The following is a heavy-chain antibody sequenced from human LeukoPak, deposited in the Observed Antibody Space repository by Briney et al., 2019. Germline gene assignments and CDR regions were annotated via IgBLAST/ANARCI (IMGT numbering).Heavy chain of an antibody. CDR3: ARDKHYYDSSNYV. V-gene: IGHV3-20*04. J-gene: IGHJ4*02. D-gene: IGHD3-22*01. CDR2: INWNGGTT. Sequence: GGSLRLSCAASGFTFNDYGMSWVRQGPGKGLEWASGINWNGGTTGYADSVRGRVTISRDNAKNSLYLQMNSLRAEDTALYYCARDKHYYDSSNYVWGQGTLVTVSS. CDR1: GFTFNDYG.